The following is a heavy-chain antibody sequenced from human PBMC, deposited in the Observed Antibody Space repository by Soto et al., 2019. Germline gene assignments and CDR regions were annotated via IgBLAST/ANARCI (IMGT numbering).Heavy chain of an antibody. CDR3: ARESDWPRGYFES. J-gene: IGHJ4*02. CDR1: GGSISSYY. Sequence: SETLSLTCTVSGGSISSYYWSWIRQPPGKGLEWIGYIYYSGSTNYNPSLKSRVTISVDTSKNQFSLKLSSVTAADTAVYYCARESDWPRGYFESWGQGILVTVSS. CDR2: IYYSGST. V-gene: IGHV4-59*01. D-gene: IGHD2-21*01.